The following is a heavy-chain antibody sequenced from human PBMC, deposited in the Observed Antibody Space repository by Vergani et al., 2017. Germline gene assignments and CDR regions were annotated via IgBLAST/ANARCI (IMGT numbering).Heavy chain of an antibody. CDR2: INHSGST. Sequence: VQLVESGGGLVKPGGSLRLSCAASGFTFINAWMTWVRQPPGKGLEWIGEINHSGSTNYNPSLKSRVTISVDTSKNQFSLKLSSVTAADTAVYYCAGSLRYFDLFSIFDILGQGTMVTVSS. V-gene: IGHV4-34*08. D-gene: IGHD3-9*01. J-gene: IGHJ3*02. CDR1: GFTFINAW. CDR3: AGSLRYFDLFSIFDI.